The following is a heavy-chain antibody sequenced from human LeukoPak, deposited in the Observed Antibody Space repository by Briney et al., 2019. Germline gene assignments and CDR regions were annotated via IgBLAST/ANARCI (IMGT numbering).Heavy chain of an antibody. Sequence: GGSLRLSCAASGFTFSSYWMSWVRQAPGKGLEWVANIKQDGSEKYYVDSVKGRFTISRDNAKNSLYLQMNSLRAEDTAVYYCARGSTIFGVTYYFDYWGQGTLVTASS. V-gene: IGHV3-7*01. CDR1: GFTFSSYW. J-gene: IGHJ4*02. CDR2: IKQDGSEK. D-gene: IGHD3-3*01. CDR3: ARGSTIFGVTYYFDY.